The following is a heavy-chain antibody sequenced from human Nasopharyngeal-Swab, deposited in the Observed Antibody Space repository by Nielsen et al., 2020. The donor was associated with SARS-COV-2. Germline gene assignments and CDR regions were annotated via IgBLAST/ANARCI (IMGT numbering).Heavy chain of an antibody. CDR2: IYHSGST. CDR1: GGSISSSNW. D-gene: IGHD3-22*01. Sequence: SDTLSLTCAVSGGSISSSNWWSWVRQPPGKGLEWIGEIYHSGSTNYNPSLKSRVTISVDKSKNQFSLKLSSVTAADTAVYYCASFYYGSSGSVGAFDIWGQGTMVTVSS. V-gene: IGHV4-4*02. J-gene: IGHJ3*02. CDR3: ASFYYGSSGSVGAFDI.